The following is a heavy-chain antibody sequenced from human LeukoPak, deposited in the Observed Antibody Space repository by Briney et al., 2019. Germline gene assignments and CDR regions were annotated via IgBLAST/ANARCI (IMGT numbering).Heavy chain of an antibody. CDR2: ISSDGNSK. V-gene: IGHV3-30*18. CDR1: GFTFRNYA. D-gene: IGHD2/OR15-2a*01. Sequence: PGGSLRLSCAASGFTFRNYAMFWVRQAPGKGLEWVAIISSDGNSKYYTDSVKGRFTISRDNSKNTVYLQMNSLRDEDMAVYFCAKDQIYGIRGSIGFYFDYWGQGSLVTVSS. J-gene: IGHJ4*02. CDR3: AKDQIYGIRGSIGFYFDY.